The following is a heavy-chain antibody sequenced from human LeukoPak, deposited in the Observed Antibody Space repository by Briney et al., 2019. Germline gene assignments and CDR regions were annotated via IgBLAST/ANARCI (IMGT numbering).Heavy chain of an antibody. J-gene: IGHJ5*02. CDR3: ARAVAGTRFDP. D-gene: IGHD6-19*01. Sequence: GGSLRLSCAASGFTFSSYWMNWVRQAPGKGLEWVANIKQDGSEKYYVDSVKGRFAISRDNAKNSLYLQMNSLRAEDTAVYYCARAVAGTRFDPWGQGTLVTVSS. CDR2: IKQDGSEK. CDR1: GFTFSSYW. V-gene: IGHV3-7*01.